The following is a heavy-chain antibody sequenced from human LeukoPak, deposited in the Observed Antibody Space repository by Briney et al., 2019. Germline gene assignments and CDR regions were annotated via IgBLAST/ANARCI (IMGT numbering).Heavy chain of an antibody. Sequence: GASVKVSCKASGGTFSSYAISWVRQAPGQGLEWMGGIIPIFGTANYAQKFQGRVTITADESTSTAYMELRSLRSDDTAVYYCARAPIWGGMVTYYYMDVWGKGTTVTISS. CDR2: IIPIFGTA. CDR1: GGTFSSYA. CDR3: ARAPIWGGMVTYYYMDV. D-gene: IGHD3-16*01. V-gene: IGHV1-69*01. J-gene: IGHJ6*03.